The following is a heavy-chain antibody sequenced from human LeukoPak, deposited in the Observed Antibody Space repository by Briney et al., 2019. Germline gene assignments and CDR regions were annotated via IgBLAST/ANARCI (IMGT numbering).Heavy chain of an antibody. D-gene: IGHD5-12*01. V-gene: IGHV3-23*01. Sequence: PGGSLRLSCTVSGFTFNNHAMSWVRQAPGKGLEWVSGISGSGDKTYYADSMKGRFTISRDNSKNTLYLQMNSLRAEDTAIYYCAKYWLRPAYWGQGTLVIVSS. CDR2: ISGSGDKT. J-gene: IGHJ4*02. CDR3: AKYWLRPAY. CDR1: GFTFNNHA.